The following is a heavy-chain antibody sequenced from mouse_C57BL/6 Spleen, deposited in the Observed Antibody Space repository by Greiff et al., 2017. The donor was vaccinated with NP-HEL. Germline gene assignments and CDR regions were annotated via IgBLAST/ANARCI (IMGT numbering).Heavy chain of an antibody. CDR2: IYPGSGST. J-gene: IGHJ2*01. Sequence: QVHVKQPGAELVKPGASVKMSCKASGYTFTSYWITWVKQRPGQGLEWIGDIYPGSGSTNYNEKFKSKATLTVDTSSSTAYMQLSSLTSEDSAVYYCARGRLVTGTFDYWGQGTTLTVSS. CDR1: GYTFTSYW. V-gene: IGHV1-55*01. CDR3: ARGRLVTGTFDY. D-gene: IGHD4-1*01.